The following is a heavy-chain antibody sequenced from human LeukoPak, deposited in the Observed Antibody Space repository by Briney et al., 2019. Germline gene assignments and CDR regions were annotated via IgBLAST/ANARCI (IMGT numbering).Heavy chain of an antibody. CDR3: AREQYCTKGVCGAVDY. Sequence: SETLSLTCTASGGSISNYYWSWIRQPPGKGLEWIGYIHYSGSTNYNPSLKSRVTISIDTSKNQFSLKLSSVTAADTAVYFCAREQYCTKGVCGAVDYWGQGTLVTVSS. D-gene: IGHD2-8*01. CDR2: IHYSGST. V-gene: IGHV4-59*01. CDR1: GGSISNYY. J-gene: IGHJ4*02.